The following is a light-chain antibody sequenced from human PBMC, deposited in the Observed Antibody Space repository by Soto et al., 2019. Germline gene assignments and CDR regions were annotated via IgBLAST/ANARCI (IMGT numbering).Light chain of an antibody. J-gene: IGKJ1*01. CDR3: QKYGRSGT. Sequence: EIFLTHTPGILSQSPGERATLSCRASQSVSNNYLASYEQKPGQAPRLIIYGASNGTTGIPDRCSGSGYGTDITLTISRVEPEDFAVYYCQKYGRSGTFGQGTKVDI. CDR2: GAS. CDR1: QSVSNNY. V-gene: IGKV3-20*01.